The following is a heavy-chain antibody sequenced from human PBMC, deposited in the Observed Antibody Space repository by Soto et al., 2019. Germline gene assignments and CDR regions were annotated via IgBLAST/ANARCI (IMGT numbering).Heavy chain of an antibody. D-gene: IGHD2-15*01. J-gene: IGHJ4*01. CDR2: INPNSGDT. V-gene: IGHV1-2*02. CDR1: GYTFTGYY. CDR3: ARDPAPTDCSGGSCYSRGFDF. Sequence: ASVKVSCKASGYTFTGYYMHWVRQAPGQELEWMGWINPNSGDTNYAQKFQGRVTMTRDTSISTAYMELSRLRSDDTAVYYCARDPAPTDCSGGSCYSRGFDFRGQGTAVTVSA.